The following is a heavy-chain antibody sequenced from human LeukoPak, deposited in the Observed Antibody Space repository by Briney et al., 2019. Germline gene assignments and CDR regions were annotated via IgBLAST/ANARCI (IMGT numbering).Heavy chain of an antibody. Sequence: GGSLRLSCAASGFTFSSYWMSWVRQAPGKGLEWVANIKEDGSQKNYVDSVKGRFTISRDNAKKSLDLQMISLRAEDTAVYYCARDRPSGSYDYWGQGALVTVSS. D-gene: IGHD1-26*01. CDR2: IKEDGSQK. V-gene: IGHV3-7*01. CDR3: ARDRPSGSYDY. J-gene: IGHJ4*02. CDR1: GFTFSSYW.